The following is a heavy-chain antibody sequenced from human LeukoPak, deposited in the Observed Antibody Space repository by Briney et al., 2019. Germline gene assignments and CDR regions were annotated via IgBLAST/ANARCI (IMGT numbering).Heavy chain of an antibody. Sequence: ASVTVSCKASGYTFTCYYMDWVRQAPGQGLEWMGWINPNSGGTNYAQKFQGRVTMTRDTSISTAYMELSRLRSGDTAVYYCARVSSGSSLYYFDYWGQGTLVTVSS. D-gene: IGHD1-26*01. J-gene: IGHJ4*02. CDR3: ARVSSGSSLYYFDY. V-gene: IGHV1-2*02. CDR1: GYTFTCYY. CDR2: INPNSGGT.